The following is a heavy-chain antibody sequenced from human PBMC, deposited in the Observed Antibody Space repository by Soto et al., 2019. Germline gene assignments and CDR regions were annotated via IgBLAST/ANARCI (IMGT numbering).Heavy chain of an antibody. CDR2: INAANGDT. D-gene: IGHD4-17*01. CDR3: ARSHEYGDYLYYFDY. CDR1: GYTFTSYG. Sequence: ASVKVSCKASGYTFTSYGMHWVRQAPGQRLEWMGWINAANGDTKYSPKFQGRVTITRDTSASTAYMELRSLRSEDTAVYYCARSHEYGDYLYYFDYWGQGTLLTVSP. V-gene: IGHV1-3*01. J-gene: IGHJ4*02.